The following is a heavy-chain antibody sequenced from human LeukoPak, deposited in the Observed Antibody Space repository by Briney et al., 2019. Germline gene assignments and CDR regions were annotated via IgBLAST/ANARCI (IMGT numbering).Heavy chain of an antibody. CDR3: AKAGLRSPKGDYYYYMDV. Sequence: QPGGSLRLSCAASGFTFSSYGMSWVRQAPGKGLEWVSAISGSGGSTYYADSVKGRFTISRDNSKNTLYLQMNSLRAEDTAVYYCAKAGLRSPKGDYYYYMDVWGKGTTVTVSS. J-gene: IGHJ6*03. CDR2: ISGSGGST. CDR1: GFTFSSYG. D-gene: IGHD4-17*01. V-gene: IGHV3-23*01.